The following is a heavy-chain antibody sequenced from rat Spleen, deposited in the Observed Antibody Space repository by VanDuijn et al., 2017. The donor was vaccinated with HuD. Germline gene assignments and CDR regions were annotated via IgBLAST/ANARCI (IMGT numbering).Heavy chain of an antibody. CDR2: ITSGGSNT. CDR1: GFTFSSFA. Sequence: EVQLVESGGGLVQPGRSLKLSCVASGFTFSSFAMAWVRQAPKKGLEWVATITSGGSNTYYLDSVKGRFTISRDNAKTSLYLQMDSLRSADTATYYCATHTYYGYTYEIWFTYWGQGTLVTVSS. V-gene: IGHV5S13*01. CDR3: ATHTYYGYTYEIWFTY. D-gene: IGHD1-9*01. J-gene: IGHJ3*01.